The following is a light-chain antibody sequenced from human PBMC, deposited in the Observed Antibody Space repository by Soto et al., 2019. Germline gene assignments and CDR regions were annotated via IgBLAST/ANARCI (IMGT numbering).Light chain of an antibody. CDR2: AAS. Sequence: DIQMTQSPSSLSASVGDRVTITCRASQGITTHINWFQQKAGKAPNLLISAASSLQSGVPSRFSGSGSGRDFTLTITSLQPEDSATYYCLQSYTTPLTFGGGTKVEI. CDR1: QGITTH. CDR3: LQSYTTPLT. J-gene: IGKJ4*01. V-gene: IGKV1-39*01.